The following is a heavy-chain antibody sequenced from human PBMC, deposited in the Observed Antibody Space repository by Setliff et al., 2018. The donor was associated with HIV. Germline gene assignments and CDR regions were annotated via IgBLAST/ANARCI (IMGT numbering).Heavy chain of an antibody. CDR3: ARDTRIAATGTYYFDY. CDR2: IYYSGST. CDR1: GGSVSSGGYY. Sequence: PSETLSLTCTVSGGSVSSGGYYWNWIRQHPGKGLEWIGYIYYSGSTYYNPSLKGRVTISVDTSKNQFSLKLSSVTAADTAVYYCARDTRIAATGTYYFDYWGQGTLVTVPQ. D-gene: IGHD6-13*01. V-gene: IGHV4-31*03. J-gene: IGHJ4*02.